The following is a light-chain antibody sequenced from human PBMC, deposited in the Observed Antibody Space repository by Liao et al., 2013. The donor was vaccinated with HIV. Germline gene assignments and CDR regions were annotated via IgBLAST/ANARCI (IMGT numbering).Light chain of an antibody. CDR2: YDA. V-gene: IGLV3-21*01. CDR3: QSADSSGTWV. J-gene: IGLJ3*02. Sequence: YVLTQPPSLSVAPGETARITCGGDNIGSQSVHWYQQKPGQAPVGVIYYDADRPSGIPERFSGSNSGNTATLAISGVQAEDEADYYCQSADSSGTWVFGGGTKLTVL. CDR1: NIGSQS.